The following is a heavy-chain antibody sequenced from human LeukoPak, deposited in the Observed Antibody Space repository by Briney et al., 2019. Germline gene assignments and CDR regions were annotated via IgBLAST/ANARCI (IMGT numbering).Heavy chain of an antibody. D-gene: IGHD3-16*01. CDR3: AKGGEGRTEIALFDY. V-gene: IGHV3-23*01. Sequence: PGGSLRLSCAASGFTFSSYSMNWVRQAPGKGLEWVSAISGSGGSTYYADSVKGRFTISRDNSKNTLYLQMNSLRAEDTAVYYCAKGGEGRTEIALFDYWGQGTLVTVSS. CDR2: ISGSGGST. CDR1: GFTFSSYS. J-gene: IGHJ4*02.